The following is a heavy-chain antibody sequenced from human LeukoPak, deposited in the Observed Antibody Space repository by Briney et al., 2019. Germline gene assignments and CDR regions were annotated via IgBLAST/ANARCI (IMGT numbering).Heavy chain of an antibody. D-gene: IGHD3-22*01. V-gene: IGHV3-30*18. CDR1: GLTFSSDG. CDR2: ISYDGSNK. J-gene: IGHJ6*03. CDR3: AKDAKYYYDSSDYMDV. Sequence: PGRSLRLSCAASGLTFSSDGMYWVRQAPGKGLEWVAVISYDGSNKYYADSVKGRFTISRDNSKNTLYLQMNSLRAEDTAVYYCAKDAKYYYDSSDYMDVWGKGTTVTVSS.